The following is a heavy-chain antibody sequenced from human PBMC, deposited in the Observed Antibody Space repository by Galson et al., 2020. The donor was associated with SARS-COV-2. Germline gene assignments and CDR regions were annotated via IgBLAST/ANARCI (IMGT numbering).Heavy chain of an antibody. CDR3: AKVHLLLSSIWSYCGMYV. D-gene: IGHD6-13*01. CDR2: ISYDGSNK. Sequence: GGSLRLSCAASGFTFSSYGMHWVRQAPGKGLEWVAVISYDGSNKYYADSVKGRFTISRDNSKNTLYLQMNSLRAEDTAVYYCAKVHLLLSSIWSYCGMYVWGQVTTVTVSS. V-gene: IGHV3-30*18. CDR1: GFTFSSYG. J-gene: IGHJ6*02.